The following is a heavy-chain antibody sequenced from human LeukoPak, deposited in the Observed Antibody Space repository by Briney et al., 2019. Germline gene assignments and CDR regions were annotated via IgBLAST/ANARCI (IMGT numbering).Heavy chain of an antibody. CDR1: GFTVSSNY. J-gene: IGHJ4*02. CDR2: IYSGGST. CDR3: ASGSVLDY. D-gene: IGHD2-15*01. Sequence: GGSLRLSCAASGFTVSSNYMSWVRQAPGKGLEWVSVIYSGGSTYYADSVKGRFTISRDNSKNTLHLQIDSLRAEDTAVYYCASGSVLDYWGRGTLVTVSS. V-gene: IGHV3-66*01.